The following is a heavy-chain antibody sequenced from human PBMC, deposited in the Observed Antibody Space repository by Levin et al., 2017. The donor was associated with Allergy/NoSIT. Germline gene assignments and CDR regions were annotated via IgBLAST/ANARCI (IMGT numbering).Heavy chain of an antibody. V-gene: IGHV1-69*13. CDR2: IIPIFGTA. CDR1: GGTFSSYA. D-gene: IGHD3-10*01. CDR3: ACKYYYGSGSYYRPYYYYYMDV. J-gene: IGHJ6*03. Sequence: PGASVKVSCKASGGTFSSYAISWVRQAPGQGLEWMGGIIPIFGTANYAQKFQGRVTITADESTSTAYMELSSLRSEDTAVYYCACKYYYGSGSYYRPYYYYYMDVWGKGTTVTVSS.